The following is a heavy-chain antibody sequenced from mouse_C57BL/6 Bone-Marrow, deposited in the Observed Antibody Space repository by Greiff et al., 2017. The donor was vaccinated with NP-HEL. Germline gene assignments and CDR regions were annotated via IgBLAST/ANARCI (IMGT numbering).Heavy chain of an antibody. CDR2: INYDGSST. Sequence: DVMLVESEGGLVQPGSSMKLSCTASGFTFSDYYMAWVRQVPGKGLEWVANINYDGSSTYYLDSLKSRFIISRDNAKNILYLQMSSLKSEDTSTYSCARVDYDYDDPYYAMAYWGQGTSVTVSA. CDR1: GFTFSDYY. CDR3: ARVDYDYDDPYYAMAY. V-gene: IGHV5-16*01. J-gene: IGHJ4*01. D-gene: IGHD2-4*01.